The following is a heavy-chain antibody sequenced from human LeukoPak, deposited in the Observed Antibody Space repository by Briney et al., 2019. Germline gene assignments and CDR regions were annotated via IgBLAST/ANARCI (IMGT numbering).Heavy chain of an antibody. V-gene: IGHV3-7*04. J-gene: IGHJ4*02. CDR1: GFTFSSYW. CDR3: ARVRARSYCSSTSCYGY. D-gene: IGHD2-2*01. CDR2: IKQDGSEK. Sequence: GGSLILSCAASGFTFSSYWMSWVRQAPGKGLEWVANIKQDGSEKYYVDSVKGRFTICRDNAKNSLYLQMNSLRAEDTAVYYCARVRARSYCSSTSCYGYWGQGTLVTVSS.